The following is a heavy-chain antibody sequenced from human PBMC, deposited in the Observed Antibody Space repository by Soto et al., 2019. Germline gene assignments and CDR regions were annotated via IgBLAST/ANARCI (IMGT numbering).Heavy chain of an antibody. J-gene: IGHJ5*02. D-gene: IGHD3-16*02. V-gene: IGHV4-61*01. Sequence: SETLSLTCTVSGGSVSSGSYYWSWVRQPPGKGLEWIGYIYYSGSTNYNPSLKSRVTISVDTSKYQFSLKLSSVTAADTAVYYCARGPKYYDYVWGSYRGNWFDPWGQGTLVTVSS. CDR2: IYYSGST. CDR3: ARGPKYYDYVWGSYRGNWFDP. CDR1: GGSVSSGSYY.